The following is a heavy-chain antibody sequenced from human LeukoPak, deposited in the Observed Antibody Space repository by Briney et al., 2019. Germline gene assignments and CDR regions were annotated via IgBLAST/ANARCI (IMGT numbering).Heavy chain of an antibody. CDR3: ARALGTSFDY. V-gene: IGHV4-34*01. J-gene: IGHJ4*02. D-gene: IGHD7-27*01. CDR2: INHSGST. CDR1: GGSFSGYY. Sequence: SETLSLTCTVYGGSFSGYYWSWIRQPPGKGLEWIGKINHSGSTNYNPSLKSRVTISVDTSKNQFSLKLSSVTAADTAVYYCARALGTSFDYWGQGTLVTVSS.